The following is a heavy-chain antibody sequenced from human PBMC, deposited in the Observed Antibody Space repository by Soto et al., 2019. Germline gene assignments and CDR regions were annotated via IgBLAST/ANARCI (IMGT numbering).Heavy chain of an antibody. CDR1: GFTFDDYA. V-gene: IGHV3-9*01. Sequence: GGSLRLSCAASGFTFDDYAMHWVRQAPGKGLEWVSGISWNSGSIGYADSVKGRFTISRDNAKNSLYLQMNSLRAEDTALYYCAKDLRSTHYYYYMDVWGKGTTVTVSS. CDR2: ISWNSGSI. CDR3: AKDLRSTHYYYYMDV. J-gene: IGHJ6*03.